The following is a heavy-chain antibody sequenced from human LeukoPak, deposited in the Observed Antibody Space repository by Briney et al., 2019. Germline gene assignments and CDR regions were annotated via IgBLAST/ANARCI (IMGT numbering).Heavy chain of an antibody. D-gene: IGHD4-17*01. CDR2: INHSGST. CDR1: GVSFSVYS. CDR3: ARGSYGDYLRFDY. V-gene: IGHV4-34*01. J-gene: IGHJ4*02. Sequence: SETLSLTCAVYGVSFSVYSWIWIRQPPGKGLEWIGEINHSGSTNCNPSLKSRVTISVDTSKNHFSLKLSSLTAADTAVYYCARGSYGDYLRFDYWGQGTLVTVSS.